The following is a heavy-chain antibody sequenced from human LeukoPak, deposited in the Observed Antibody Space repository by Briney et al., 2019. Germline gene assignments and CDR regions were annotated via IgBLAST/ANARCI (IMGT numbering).Heavy chain of an antibody. CDR2: INPNSGGT. CDR3: ARVGYCSSTSCRLLYYYGMDV. Sequence: ASVKVSCKASGGTFSSYAISWVRQAPGQGLEWMGRINPNSGGTNYAQKFQGRVTMTRDTSISTAYMELSRLRSDDTAVYYCARVGYCSSTSCRLLYYYGMDVWGQGTTVTVSS. CDR1: GGTFSSYA. V-gene: IGHV1-2*06. D-gene: IGHD2-2*03. J-gene: IGHJ6*02.